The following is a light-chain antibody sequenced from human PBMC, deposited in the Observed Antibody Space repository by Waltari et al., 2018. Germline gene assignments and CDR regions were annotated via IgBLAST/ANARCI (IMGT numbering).Light chain of an antibody. J-gene: IGKJ4*01. CDR2: AAS. CDR1: QGISNS. Sequence: DIQMTQSPSSLSASVGDRVTITCRASQGISNSLAWYQQKPVKAPKLLLYAASRLESGVPSRFSGSGSGTDYTLTISSLQPEDFATYYCQQYYSLEAFGGGTKVEIK. CDR3: QQYYSLEA. V-gene: IGKV1-NL1*01.